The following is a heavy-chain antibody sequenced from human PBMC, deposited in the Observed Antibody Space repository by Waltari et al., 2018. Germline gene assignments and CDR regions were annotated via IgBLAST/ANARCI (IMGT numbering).Heavy chain of an antibody. CDR1: GFTFSSYW. CDR2: RKEEGSRQ. Sequence: EVQLVESGGGLVQPGGSLRLSCAASGFTFSSYWMHSVRQAPGKGLGWAYVRKEEGSRQSYADSVKGHLTISRDNAKNTLFLQMNSLRAEDTAVYYCARGVDYWYFELWGRGTLVTVSS. J-gene: IGHJ2*01. CDR3: ARGVDYWYFEL. V-gene: IGHV3-74*01.